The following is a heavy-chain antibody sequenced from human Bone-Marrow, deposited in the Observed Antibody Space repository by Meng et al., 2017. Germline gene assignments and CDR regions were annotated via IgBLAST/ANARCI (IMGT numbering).Heavy chain of an antibody. V-gene: IGHV3-20*04. Sequence: GGSLRLSCAASGFTFSSYSMNWVRQAPGKGLEWVSGINWNGGSTGYADSVKGRFTISRDNAKNSLYLQMNSLRAEDTALYYCARDIRAVAGTLSPVFDYWGQGTLVTVAS. J-gene: IGHJ4*02. CDR3: ARDIRAVAGTLSPVFDY. D-gene: IGHD6-19*01. CDR1: GFTFSSYS. CDR2: INWNGGST.